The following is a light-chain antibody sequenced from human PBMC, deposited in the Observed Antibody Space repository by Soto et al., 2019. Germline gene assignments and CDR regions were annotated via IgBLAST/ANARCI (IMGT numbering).Light chain of an antibody. J-gene: IGKJ1*01. V-gene: IGKV1-5*01. Sequence: DLPMTQSPSTLSASVGDRVTITCRASQSISSWLAWYQQKPGKAPKLLIYDASSLESGVPSRFSGSGSGTEFTLTISSLQPDDFATYYCQQYNSYSWGFGQGTKVEIK. CDR2: DAS. CDR1: QSISSW. CDR3: QQYNSYSWG.